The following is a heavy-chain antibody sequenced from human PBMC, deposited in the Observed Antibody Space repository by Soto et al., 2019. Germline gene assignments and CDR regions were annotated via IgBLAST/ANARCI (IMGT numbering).Heavy chain of an antibody. CDR2: IYYSGST. D-gene: IGHD3-10*01. J-gene: IGHJ6*02. V-gene: IGHV4-59*06. CDR1: GGSISSDY. CDR3: ASSDGSGWDYGMDV. Sequence: SGTLSLTCTFSGGSISSDYWRWIPQAPGKGLEWIGYIYYSGSTYYNPSLKSRVTISVDTSKNQFSLKLSSVTAADTAVYYCASSDGSGWDYGMDVWGQGTTVTVSS.